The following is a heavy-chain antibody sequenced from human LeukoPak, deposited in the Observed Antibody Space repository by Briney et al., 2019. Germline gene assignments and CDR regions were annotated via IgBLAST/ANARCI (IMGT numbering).Heavy chain of an antibody. CDR2: LNGDGSNI. Sequence: GGSLRLSCVASGFTFSNYWMQWVRQVPGKGLVWVSRLNGDGSNIIYADSVKGRFTISRDNAENTLYLQMNSLRAEDTALYYCARSQSGVFDVWGQGTMVTVSS. D-gene: IGHD2-8*01. CDR1: GFTFSNYW. V-gene: IGHV3-74*01. CDR3: ARSQSGVFDV. J-gene: IGHJ3*01.